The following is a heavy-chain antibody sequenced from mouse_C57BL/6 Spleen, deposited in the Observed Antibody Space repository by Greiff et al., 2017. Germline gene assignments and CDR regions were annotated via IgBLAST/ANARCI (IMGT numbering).Heavy chain of an antibody. D-gene: IGHD2-12*01. V-gene: IGHV3-6*01. CDR3: ARDRGRRAMDY. J-gene: IGHJ4*01. Sequence: EVQLVESGPGLVKPSQSLSLTCSVTGYSITSGYYWNWIRQFPGNKLEWMGYISYDGSNNYNPSLKNRISITRDTSKNQFFLKLNSVTTEDTATYYCARDRGRRAMDYWGQGTSVTVSS. CDR2: ISYDGSN. CDR1: GYSITSGYY.